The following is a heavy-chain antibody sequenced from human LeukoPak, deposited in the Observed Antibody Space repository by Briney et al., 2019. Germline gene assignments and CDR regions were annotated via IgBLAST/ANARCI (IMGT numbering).Heavy chain of an antibody. Sequence: GGSLRLSCAASGFTFSSYAMSWVRQAPGRGLEWVSAIDGPGGTTYYADSVKGRFTISRDNSKNTLYLQMNSLRAEDTAVYYCAKWLSCSWAPSDYWGQGTLVTVSS. J-gene: IGHJ4*02. V-gene: IGHV3-23*01. D-gene: IGHD6-13*01. CDR3: AKWLSCSWAPSDY. CDR1: GFTFSSYA. CDR2: IDGPGGTT.